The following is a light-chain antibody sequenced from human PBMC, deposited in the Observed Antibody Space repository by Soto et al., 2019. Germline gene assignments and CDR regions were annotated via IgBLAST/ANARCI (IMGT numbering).Light chain of an antibody. CDR3: QQSFSTLWT. J-gene: IGKJ1*01. CDR1: QSISWY. Sequence: DIQMTQSPSSLSASVGDRVTITCRARQSISWYLNWYQQNPGKAPKLLIYTASSLQSGVPSRFSGSGSGTDFTLTITSLPPEDFATYYCQQSFSTLWTFGQGTKVEIK. CDR2: TAS. V-gene: IGKV1-39*01.